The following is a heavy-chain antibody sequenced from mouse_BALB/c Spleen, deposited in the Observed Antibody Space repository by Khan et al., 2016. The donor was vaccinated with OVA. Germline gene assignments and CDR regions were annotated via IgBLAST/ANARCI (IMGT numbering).Heavy chain of an antibody. D-gene: IGHD4-1*02. Sequence: QFQLVQSGPELKKPGETVKISCKASGYTFTNYGMNWVKQAPGKGLKWMGWINTYTGEPTYADDFKGRSAFSLETSASTAYLQIKNLKSEDTATYFCARFNSYWYFDVWGAGTTVTVSS. J-gene: IGHJ1*01. V-gene: IGHV9-3-1*01. CDR3: ARFNSYWYFDV. CDR2: INTYTGEP. CDR1: GYTFTNYG.